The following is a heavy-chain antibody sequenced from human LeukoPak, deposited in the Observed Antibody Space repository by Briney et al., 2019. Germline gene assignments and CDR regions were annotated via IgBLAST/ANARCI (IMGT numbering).Heavy chain of an antibody. CDR2: IYYSGRT. CDR3: AKHGGSRSSYGMVV. J-gene: IGHJ6*02. D-gene: IGHD6-13*01. Sequence: SETLSLTCTVSGGSISSYYWSWIRQPPGKGLEWIGYIYYSGRTNYNPSLKSRVTISVDTSKKQFSLNLTSVTAADTAVYYCAKHGGSRSSYGMVVWGQGTTVTVYS. V-gene: IGHV4-59*01. CDR1: GGSISSYY.